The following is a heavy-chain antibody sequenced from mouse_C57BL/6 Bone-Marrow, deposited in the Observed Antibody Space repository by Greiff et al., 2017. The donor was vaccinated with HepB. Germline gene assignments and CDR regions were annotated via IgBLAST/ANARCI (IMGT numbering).Heavy chain of an antibody. D-gene: IGHD4-1*01. Sequence: EVQGVESGGGLVKPGGSLKLSCAASGFTFSSYTMSWVRQTPEKRLEWVATISGGGGNTYYPDSVKGRFTISRDNAKNTLYLQMSSLRSEDTALYYCARDVNGNYFDYWGQGTTLTVSS. CDR1: GFTFSSYT. CDR3: ARDVNGNYFDY. V-gene: IGHV5-9*01. CDR2: ISGGGGNT. J-gene: IGHJ2*01.